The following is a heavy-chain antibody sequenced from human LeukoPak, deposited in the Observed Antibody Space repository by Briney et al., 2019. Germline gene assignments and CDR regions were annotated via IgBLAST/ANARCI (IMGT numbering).Heavy chain of an antibody. CDR2: IIPIFGTA. J-gene: IGHJ4*02. Sequence: GASVKVSCKASGGTFSSYGISWVRQAPGQGLEWMGGIIPIFGTANYAQKFQGRVTITADESTSTAYMELSSLRSEDTAVYYCARPDEDRGYSYGYNYWGQGTLVTVSS. D-gene: IGHD5-18*01. CDR3: ARPDEDRGYSYGYNY. V-gene: IGHV1-69*01. CDR1: GGTFSSYG.